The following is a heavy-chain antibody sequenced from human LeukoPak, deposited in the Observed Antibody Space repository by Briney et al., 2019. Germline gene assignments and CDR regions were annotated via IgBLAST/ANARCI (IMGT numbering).Heavy chain of an antibody. V-gene: IGHV3-11*04. Sequence: KPGGSLRLSCVGSGFRFSDYYMSWIRQAPGKGLEWVSYISNDSVDKYYVDSVRGRFTISRDNAKESMYLQMSGLRVEDTAVYYCARRDWVSGAVRAFDIWGQGTMVTVSS. D-gene: IGHD3-3*01. CDR2: ISNDSVDK. CDR1: GFRFSDYY. CDR3: ARRDWVSGAVRAFDI. J-gene: IGHJ3*02.